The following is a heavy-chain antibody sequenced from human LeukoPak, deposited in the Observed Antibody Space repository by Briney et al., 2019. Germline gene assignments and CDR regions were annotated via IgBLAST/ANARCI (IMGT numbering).Heavy chain of an antibody. CDR3: ARSRPEFFDY. CDR1: GDFFTTYY. Sequence: PSEILSLTCTVSGDFFTTYYWTWIRQPPGQGLEWVGFIFSNGNTKYNPSLKSRVAISIDTSKNEFSLRMNSVTAADTAVYYCARSRPEFFDYLGQGILVTVSS. V-gene: IGHV4-59*12. J-gene: IGHJ4*02. CDR2: IFSNGNT. D-gene: IGHD3-10*01.